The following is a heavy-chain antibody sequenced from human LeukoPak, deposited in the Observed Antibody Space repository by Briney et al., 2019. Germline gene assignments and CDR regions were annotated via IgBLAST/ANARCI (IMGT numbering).Heavy chain of an antibody. CDR3: ARGDCSGGSCYVDY. CDR1: GGSISSGGYY. Sequence: SQTLSLTCTVSGGSISSGGYYWSWIRQHPGKGLEWIGYIYYSGSTYYNPSLKSRVTISVDTSKNQFSLKLNSVTAADTAVYYCARGDCSGGSCYVDYWGQGTLVTVSS. CDR2: IYYSGST. J-gene: IGHJ4*02. D-gene: IGHD2-15*01. V-gene: IGHV4-31*03.